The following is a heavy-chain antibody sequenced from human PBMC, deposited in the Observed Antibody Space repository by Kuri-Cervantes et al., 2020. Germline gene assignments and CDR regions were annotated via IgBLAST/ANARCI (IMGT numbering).Heavy chain of an antibody. J-gene: IGHJ4*02. D-gene: IGHD4-17*01. Sequence: ASVKVSCKVSGYTLTELSMHWVRQAPGKGLEWMGIINPSGGSTSYAQKFQGRVTMTRDTSTSTVYMELSSLRSEDTAVYYCARASDHDYEIDYWGQGTLVTVSS. CDR3: ARASDHDYEIDY. V-gene: IGHV1-46*01. CDR1: GYTLTELS. CDR2: INPSGGST.